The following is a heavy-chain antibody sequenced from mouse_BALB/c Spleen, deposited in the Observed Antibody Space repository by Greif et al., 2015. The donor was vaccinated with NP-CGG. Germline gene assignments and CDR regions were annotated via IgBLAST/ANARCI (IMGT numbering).Heavy chain of an antibody. D-gene: IGHD1-2*01. CDR2: IYPGNSDT. V-gene: IGHV1-5*01. CDR1: GYTFTSYW. J-gene: IGHJ4*01. Sequence: EVQLQQSGTVLARPGASVKMSCKASGYTFTSYWMHWVKQRPGQGLEWIGAIYPGNSDTSYNQKFKGKAKLTAVTSTSTAYMELSSLTNEDSAVYYCTSVTTATCYAMDYWGQGTSVTVSS. CDR3: TSVTTATCYAMDY.